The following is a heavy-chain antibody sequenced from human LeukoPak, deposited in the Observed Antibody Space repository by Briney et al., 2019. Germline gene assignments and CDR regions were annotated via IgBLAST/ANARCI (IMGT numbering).Heavy chain of an antibody. V-gene: IGHV1-2*02. CDR2: ITPKSGDT. J-gene: IGHJ4*02. CDR1: GYTFSDFY. D-gene: IGHD3-3*02. Sequence: GASVKVSCKASGYTFSDFYIHWVRQAPGQGLEYVGWITPKSGDTYSPQRFQGRVTMTSDASISTAYMELSSLRSDDTAVYFCARVRLADERAWAYWGQGTLVTVSS. CDR3: ARVRLADERAWAY.